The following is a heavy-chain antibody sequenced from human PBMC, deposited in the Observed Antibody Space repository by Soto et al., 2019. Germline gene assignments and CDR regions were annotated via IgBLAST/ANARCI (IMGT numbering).Heavy chain of an antibody. CDR1: GYTFTSYD. D-gene: IGHD6-13*01. CDR2: MNPNSGNT. J-gene: IGHJ6*02. Sequence: QVQLVQSGAAVKKPGASVTVSCKASGYTFTSYDINCVRQATGEGLEWMGWMNPNSGNTGYAQKFQGRVTMTRNTSIRTAYMELRSLRSEDTAVYYGAREGPAYSHPQYGMDVWGQGTTVTVSS. CDR3: AREGPAYSHPQYGMDV. V-gene: IGHV1-8*01.